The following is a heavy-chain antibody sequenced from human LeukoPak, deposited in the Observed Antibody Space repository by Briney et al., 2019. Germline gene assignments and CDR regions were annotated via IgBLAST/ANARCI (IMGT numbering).Heavy chain of an antibody. CDR3: AKDTGGSGFYLHYYYYMGV. J-gene: IGHJ6*03. CDR1: GFTFSSYA. D-gene: IGHD3-22*01. V-gene: IGHV3-23*01. CDR2: ISGSGGST. Sequence: GGSLRLSCAASGFTFSSYAMSWVRQAPGKGLEWVSAISGSGGSTYYADSVKGRFTISRDNSKNTLYLQMNSLRAEDTAVYYCAKDTGGSGFYLHYYYYMGVWGKGTTVTGSS.